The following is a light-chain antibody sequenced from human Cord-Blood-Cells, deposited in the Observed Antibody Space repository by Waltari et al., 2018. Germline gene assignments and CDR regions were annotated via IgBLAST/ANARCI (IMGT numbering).Light chain of an antibody. V-gene: IGKV4-1*01. CDR2: WAS. CDR1: QSVLYSSNNKNY. CDR3: QQYYSTPFT. J-gene: IGKJ3*01. Sequence: DIVMTQSPDSLAVSLGERATLNCKSSQSVLYSSNNKNYLAWYQQKPGQPPNLLIYWASTRESGVPDRFSGSGSGTDFTLTISSLQAEDVAVYYCQQYYSTPFTFGPGTKVDIK.